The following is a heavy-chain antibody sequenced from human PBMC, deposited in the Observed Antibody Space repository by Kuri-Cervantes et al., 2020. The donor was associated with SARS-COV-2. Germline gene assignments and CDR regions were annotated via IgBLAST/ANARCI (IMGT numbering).Heavy chain of an antibody. CDR2: VSDTGSR. D-gene: IGHD1-14*01. CDR1: GDSMSGSY. CDR3: AKDKIGDGKPIIY. J-gene: IGHJ4*02. V-gene: IGHV4-59*01. Sequence: ESLKISCIVSGDSMSGSYWTWMRKSPGRGLEWIGYVSDTGSRYNPSLGSRVTISVDTSKNQFSLRLTFVTAADTALYSCAKDKIGDGKPIIYWGRGILVTVSS.